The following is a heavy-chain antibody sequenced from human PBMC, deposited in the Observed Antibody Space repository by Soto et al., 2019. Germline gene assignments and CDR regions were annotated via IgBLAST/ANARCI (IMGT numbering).Heavy chain of an antibody. V-gene: IGHV3-74*01. CDR2: INGGGSST. Sequence: EVQLVESGGGLVQPGGSLRLSSAASGFTFRSYRMHWVRQAPGKGLVWVSRINGGGSSTSYADSVKGRFTISRDNAKNTLYLQMNSLRAEDTAVYYCARGLVVPAGDAFDIWGQGTMVTVSS. D-gene: IGHD2-2*01. CDR3: ARGLVVPAGDAFDI. CDR1: GFTFRSYR. J-gene: IGHJ3*02.